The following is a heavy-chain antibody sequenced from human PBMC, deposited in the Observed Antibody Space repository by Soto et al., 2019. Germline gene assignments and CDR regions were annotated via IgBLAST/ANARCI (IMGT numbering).Heavy chain of an antibody. Sequence: LRLSCAASGFTFSSYAMSWVRQAPGKGLEWVSAISGSGGSTYYADSVKGRFTISRDNSKNTLYLQMNSLRAEDTAVYYCAKGATKYYYDSSGLFDYWGQGXLVTVSS. D-gene: IGHD3-22*01. V-gene: IGHV3-23*01. CDR3: AKGATKYYYDSSGLFDY. J-gene: IGHJ4*02. CDR2: ISGSGGST. CDR1: GFTFSSYA.